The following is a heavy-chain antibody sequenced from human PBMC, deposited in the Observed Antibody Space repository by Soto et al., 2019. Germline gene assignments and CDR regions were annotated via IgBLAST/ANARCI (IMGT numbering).Heavy chain of an antibody. D-gene: IGHD2-15*01. Sequence: ASVKVSCKASGYTFTSYDINWVRQATGQGLEWMGWMNPNSGNTGYAQKFQGRVTMTRNTSISTAYMELSSLRSEDTAVYYCARGIVVVVAATRQFRFDPWGQGTLVTVPQ. CDR2: MNPNSGNT. CDR3: ARGIVVVVAATRQFRFDP. J-gene: IGHJ5*02. CDR1: GYTFTSYD. V-gene: IGHV1-8*01.